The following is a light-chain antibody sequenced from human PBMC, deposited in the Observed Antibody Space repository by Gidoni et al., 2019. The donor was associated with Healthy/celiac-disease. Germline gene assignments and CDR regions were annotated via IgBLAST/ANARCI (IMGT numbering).Light chain of an antibody. Sequence: RATLSCRASQSVSSSYLAWYQQKPGQAPRLLIYGASSRATGIPDRFSGSGSGTDFTLTISRLEPEDFAVYYCQQYGSSPRTFGQGTKVEIK. CDR2: GAS. V-gene: IGKV3-20*01. CDR3: QQYGSSPRT. J-gene: IGKJ1*01. CDR1: QSVSSSY.